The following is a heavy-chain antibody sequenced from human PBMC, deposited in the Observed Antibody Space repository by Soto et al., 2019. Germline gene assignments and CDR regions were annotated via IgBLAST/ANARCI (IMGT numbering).Heavy chain of an antibody. CDR2: VTHDGNNQ. CDR1: GFTFSNYA. J-gene: IGHJ2*01. CDR3: ARDGATQMWRPWYFDL. Sequence: QVQLVESGGGVVQPGRSLRLSCAVSGFTFSNYAMHWVRQAPGKGLVWVAIVTHDGNNQYYADSAKGRFTISRDNSENTLYLRMNSLRTEDTAVFYCARDGATQMWRPWYFDLWGRGTLVTVPS. D-gene: IGHD2-21*01. V-gene: IGHV3-30-3*01.